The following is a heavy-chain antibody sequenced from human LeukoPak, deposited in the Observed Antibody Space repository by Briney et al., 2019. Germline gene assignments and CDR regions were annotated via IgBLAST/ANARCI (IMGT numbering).Heavy chain of an antibody. J-gene: IGHJ4*02. Sequence: GGSLRLSCAASGFTFSSYWMHWVRQAPGKGLVWVSRINSDGRSTSYADSVKGRFTISRDNSKNTLHLQMNSLGAEDTAVYYSARHSSGYYHYDYWGPGTPVTVAS. D-gene: IGHD3-22*01. CDR3: ARHSSGYYHYDY. V-gene: IGHV3-74*01. CDR1: GFTFSSYW. CDR2: INSDGRST.